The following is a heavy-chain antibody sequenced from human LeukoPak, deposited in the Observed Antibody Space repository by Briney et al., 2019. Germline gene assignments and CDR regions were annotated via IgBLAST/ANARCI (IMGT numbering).Heavy chain of an antibody. Sequence: SETLSLTCTVSGGSISSYYWSWIRQPPGKGLEWIGYIYYSGSTNYNPSLKSRVTISVDTSKNQFSLKLSSVPAADTAVYYCARLMTRRGARYYYYYGMDVWGQGTTVTVSS. CDR2: IYYSGST. CDR1: GGSISSYY. D-gene: IGHD5-12*01. CDR3: ARLMTRRGARYYYYYGMDV. V-gene: IGHV4-59*01. J-gene: IGHJ6*02.